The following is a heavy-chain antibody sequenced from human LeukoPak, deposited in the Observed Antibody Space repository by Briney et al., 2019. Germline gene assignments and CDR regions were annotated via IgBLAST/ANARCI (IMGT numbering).Heavy chain of an antibody. V-gene: IGHV1-2*02. CDR3: AWPLPGDYYGSGSFDY. CDR1: GYTFTGYY. CDR2: INPNSGGT. D-gene: IGHD3-10*01. J-gene: IGHJ4*02. Sequence: ASVKVSCKASGYTFTGYYMHWVRQAPGQGLEWMGWINPNSGGTNYAQKFQGRVTMTRDTSISTAYMELSRLRSDGTAVYYCAWPLPGDYYGSGSFDYWGQGTLVTVSS.